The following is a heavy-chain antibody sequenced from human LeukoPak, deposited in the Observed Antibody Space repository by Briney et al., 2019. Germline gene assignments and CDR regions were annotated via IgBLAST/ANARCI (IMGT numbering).Heavy chain of an antibody. Sequence: SETLSLTCTVSGGSISSYSWSWIRQPPGKGLEWIGYIYYNGSTNYNPSLKSRVTISVDTSKNQFSLKLSSVTAADTAVYYCASFKGIAAAERWFDPWGQGTLVTVSS. CDR2: IYYNGST. CDR3: ASFKGIAAAERWFDP. CDR1: GGSISSYS. J-gene: IGHJ5*02. V-gene: IGHV4-59*01. D-gene: IGHD6-13*01.